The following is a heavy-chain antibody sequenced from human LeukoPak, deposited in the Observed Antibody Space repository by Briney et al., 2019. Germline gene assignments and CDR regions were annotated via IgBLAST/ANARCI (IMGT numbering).Heavy chain of an antibody. V-gene: IGHV3-23*01. CDR1: GFTFDDYA. D-gene: IGHD3-16*02. CDR2: ISGSGGST. CDR3: AKDRVTFGGVIANFDY. Sequence: AGGSLRLSCAASGFTFDDYAMHWVRQAPGKGLEWVSGISGSGGSTYYTDSVKGRFTISRDNSKNTLYLQMNSLRAEDTAVYYCAKDRVTFGGVIANFDYWGQGTLVTVSS. J-gene: IGHJ4*02.